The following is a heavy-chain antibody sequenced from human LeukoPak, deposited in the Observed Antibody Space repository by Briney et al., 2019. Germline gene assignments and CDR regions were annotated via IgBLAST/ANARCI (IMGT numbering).Heavy chain of an antibody. CDR3: AKHYDSSGYFYYYYMDV. Sequence: GGSLRLSCSASGFTISSYAMGWVRQAPGKGLEWVSGISGSGGSTYYADSVKGRFTISRDNSKNTLYLQMNSLRAEDTAVYYCAKHYDSSGYFYYYYMDVWGKGTTVTVSS. J-gene: IGHJ6*03. CDR1: GFTISSYA. D-gene: IGHD3-22*01. CDR2: ISGSGGST. V-gene: IGHV3-23*01.